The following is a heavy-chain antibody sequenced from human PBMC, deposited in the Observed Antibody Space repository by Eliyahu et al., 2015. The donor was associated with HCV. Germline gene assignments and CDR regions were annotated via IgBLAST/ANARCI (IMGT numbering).Heavy chain of an antibody. CDR2: ISSSSSTI. D-gene: IGHD6-13*01. J-gene: IGHJ4*02. Sequence: EVQLVESGGGLVQPGGSLRLSXAASGFTFSSYSMNWVRQAPGKGLEWVSYISSSSSTIYYADSVKGRFTISRDNAKNSLYLQMNSLRDEDTAVYYCAREGAIRGSSWFASFDYWGQGTLVTVSS. V-gene: IGHV3-48*02. CDR3: AREGAIRGSSWFASFDY. CDR1: GFTFSSYS.